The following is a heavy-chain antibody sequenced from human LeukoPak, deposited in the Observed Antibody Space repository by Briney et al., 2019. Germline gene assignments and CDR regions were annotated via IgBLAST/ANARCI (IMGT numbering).Heavy chain of an antibody. CDR2: ISGSGDT. J-gene: IGHJ4*02. V-gene: IGHV3-23*01. Sequence: PGGSLRLSCTASGFTFSSYVMTWVRQAPGKGLEWVSGISGSGDTYYADSVKGRFTNSRDNSRNRLYLQMNSLRAEDTAVYYCAKDKDLSLGDDRQYWGQGTLATVSS. CDR1: GFTFSSYV. CDR3: AKDKDLSLGDDRQY. D-gene: IGHD3-16*01.